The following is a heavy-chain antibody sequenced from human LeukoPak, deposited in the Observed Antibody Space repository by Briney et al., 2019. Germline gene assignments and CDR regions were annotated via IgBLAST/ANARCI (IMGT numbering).Heavy chain of an antibody. CDR3: ARAYADTAMVTWAFDI. D-gene: IGHD5-18*01. V-gene: IGHV4-61*01. CDR2: IYYSGST. Sequence: PSETLSLTCTVSGYSISSSYYWSWIRQPPGKGLEWIGYIYYSGSTNYNPSLKSRVTISVDTSKNQFSLKLSSVTAADTAVYYCARAYADTAMVTWAFDIWGQGTMVTVSS. J-gene: IGHJ3*02. CDR1: GYSISSSYY.